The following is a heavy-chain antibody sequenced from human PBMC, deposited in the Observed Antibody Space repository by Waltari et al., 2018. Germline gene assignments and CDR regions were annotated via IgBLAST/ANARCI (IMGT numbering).Heavy chain of an antibody. CDR3: ARHTRRGRIAVAGVDY. CDR2: IYYSGGT. Sequence: QLQLQESGPGLVKPSETLSLTCTVSGGSISSSSYYWGWIRQPPGKGLEWIGSIYYSGGTYYNPSLKRRVTISVDTSKNQFARKLSSVTGADTAVYYCARHTRRGRIAVAGVDYWGQGTLVTGSS. V-gene: IGHV4-39*01. CDR1: GGSISSSSYY. D-gene: IGHD6-19*01. J-gene: IGHJ4*02.